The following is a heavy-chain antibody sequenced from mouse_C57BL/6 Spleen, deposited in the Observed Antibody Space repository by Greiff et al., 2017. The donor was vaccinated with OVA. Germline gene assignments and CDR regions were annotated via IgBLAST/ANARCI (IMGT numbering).Heavy chain of an antibody. CDR1: GFTFSSYG. CDR2: ISSGGSYT. V-gene: IGHV5-6*01. CDR3: ARHWGYYGSSYGYYFDY. Sequence: EVMLVESGGDLVKPGGSLKLSCAASGFTFSSYGMSWVRQTPDTRLEWVATISSGGSYTYYPDSVKGRFTISRDNAKNTLYLQMSSLTSEDTARYYCARHWGYYGSSYGYYFDYWGQGTTLTVSS. J-gene: IGHJ2*01. D-gene: IGHD1-1*01.